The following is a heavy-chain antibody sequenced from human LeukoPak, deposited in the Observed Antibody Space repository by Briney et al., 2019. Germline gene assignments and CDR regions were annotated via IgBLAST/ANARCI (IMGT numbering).Heavy chain of an antibody. V-gene: IGHV1-18*01. CDR2: ISAYNGNT. CDR1: GYTFTSYG. Sequence: ASVKVSCKASGYTFTSYGISWVRQAPGQGLEGMGWISAYNGNTNYAQKLQGRVTMTTDTSTSTAYMELRSLRSDDTAVYYCTIVLLWFGEFAGGAFDIWGQGTMVTVSS. D-gene: IGHD3-10*01. J-gene: IGHJ3*02. CDR3: TIVLLWFGEFAGGAFDI.